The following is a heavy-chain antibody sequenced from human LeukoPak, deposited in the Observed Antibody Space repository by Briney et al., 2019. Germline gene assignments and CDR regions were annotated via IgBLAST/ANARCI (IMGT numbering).Heavy chain of an antibody. Sequence: SETLSLTCAVYGGSFSGYYWSWIRQPPGKGLEWIGEINHSGSTNYNPSLKSRVTISVDTSKNQFSLKLSSVTAADTAVYYCARSRASGVFDYWGQRTLVTVSS. D-gene: IGHD3-10*01. CDR3: ARSRASGVFDY. V-gene: IGHV4-34*01. CDR1: GGSFSGYY. CDR2: INHSGST. J-gene: IGHJ4*02.